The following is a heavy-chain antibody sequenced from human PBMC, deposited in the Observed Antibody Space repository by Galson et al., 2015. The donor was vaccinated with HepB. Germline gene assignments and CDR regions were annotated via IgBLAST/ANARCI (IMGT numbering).Heavy chain of an antibody. V-gene: IGHV3-33*01. J-gene: IGHJ3*02. CDR3: ARGQSRADAFDI. Sequence: SLRLSCAASGFTFSSYGMHWVRQAPGKGLEWVAVIWYDGSNKYYADSVKGRFTISRDNSKNTLYLQMNSLRAEDTAVYYCARGQSRADAFDIWGQGTMVTVSS. D-gene: IGHD4-11*01. CDR2: IWYDGSNK. CDR1: GFTFSSYG.